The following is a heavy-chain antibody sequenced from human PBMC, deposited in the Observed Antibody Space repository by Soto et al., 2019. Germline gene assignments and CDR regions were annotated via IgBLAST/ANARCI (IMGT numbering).Heavy chain of an antibody. V-gene: IGHV1-58*01. D-gene: IGHD3-22*01. CDR2: IVVGSGNT. J-gene: IGHJ4*02. Sequence: SVKVSCKASGFTFTSSAVQWVRQARGQRLEWIGWIVVGSGNTNYAQKFQERVTITRDMSTSTAYMELSSLRSEDTAVYYCAADMEHYYDRSGYSHWGQGTLVTVSS. CDR1: GFTFTSSA. CDR3: AADMEHYYDRSGYSH.